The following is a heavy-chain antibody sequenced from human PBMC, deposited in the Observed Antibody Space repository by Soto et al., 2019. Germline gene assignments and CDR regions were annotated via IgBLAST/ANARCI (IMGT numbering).Heavy chain of an antibody. CDR2: IYYNGST. D-gene: IGHD1-26*01. J-gene: IGHJ4*02. CDR1: GASINSYY. V-gene: IGHV4-59*12. Sequence: QVQLQESGPRLVKPSETLSLTCTVSGASINSYYWGWIRQPPGKRLEWLGYIYYNGSTTYSPSLNSRVIISIDTYKNKFSLKLNSVTAADTALYYCARGGGRVIVGATWGQGTLVTVSS. CDR3: ARGGGRVIVGAT.